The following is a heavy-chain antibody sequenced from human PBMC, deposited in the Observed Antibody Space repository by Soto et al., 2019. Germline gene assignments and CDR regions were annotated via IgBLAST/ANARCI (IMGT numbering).Heavy chain of an antibody. CDR2: IYYSGST. CDR1: GGSISSGGYY. V-gene: IGHV4-31*03. J-gene: IGHJ6*02. CDR3: ARDSHTELRFLEWSKRPPDYYYGMDV. Sequence: SETLSLTCTVSGGSISSGGYYWSWIRQHPGKGLEWIGYIYYSGSTYYNPSLKSRVTISVDTSKNQFSLKLSSVTAVDTAVYYCARDSHTELRFLEWSKRPPDYYYGMDVWGQGNTVTVSS. D-gene: IGHD3-3*01.